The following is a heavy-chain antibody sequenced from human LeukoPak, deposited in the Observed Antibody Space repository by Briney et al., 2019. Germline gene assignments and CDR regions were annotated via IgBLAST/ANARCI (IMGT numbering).Heavy chain of an antibody. D-gene: IGHD6-13*01. Sequence: ASVKVSCNASCYTFTSYGISRVRQAPGQGLEWMGWIIAYNGTTNYAQKLQGRVTMTTDTSTSTADMELRSLIYDDTAVYYCALIAAAGTRFDYWGQGTLVTVSS. CDR1: CYTFTSYG. V-gene: IGHV1-18*04. CDR2: IIAYNGTT. CDR3: ALIAAAGTRFDY. J-gene: IGHJ4*02.